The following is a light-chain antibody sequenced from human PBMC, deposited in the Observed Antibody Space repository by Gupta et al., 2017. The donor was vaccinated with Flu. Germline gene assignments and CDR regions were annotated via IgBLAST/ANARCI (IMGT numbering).Light chain of an antibody. Sequence: MTQSPSSLSASVGDRVTITCRASQSISSYLNWYQQKPGKAPKLLIYAASSLQSGVPSRFSGSGSGTDFTLTISRLQPEDFATYYCQQRDSTPWTFGQGTKVEIK. V-gene: IGKV1-39*01. J-gene: IGKJ1*01. CDR2: AAS. CDR1: QSISSY. CDR3: QQRDSTPWT.